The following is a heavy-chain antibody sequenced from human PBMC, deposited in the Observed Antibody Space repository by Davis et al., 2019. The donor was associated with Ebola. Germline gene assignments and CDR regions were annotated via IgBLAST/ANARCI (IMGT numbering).Heavy chain of an antibody. Sequence: PGGSLRLSCKGSGYSFTSYWIAWVRQMPGKGLEWMGITYAGDSDVRYSPSFEGQVTISVDRSLSTAYLQWSSLKASDTAMYYCAGSPYYYYGMDVWGQGTTVTVSS. V-gene: IGHV5-51*01. D-gene: IGHD6-13*01. CDR1: GYSFTSYW. CDR3: AGSPYYYYGMDV. J-gene: IGHJ6*02. CDR2: TYAGDSDV.